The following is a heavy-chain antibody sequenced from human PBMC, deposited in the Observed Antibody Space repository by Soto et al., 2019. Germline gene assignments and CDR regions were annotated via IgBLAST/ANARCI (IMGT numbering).Heavy chain of an antibody. CDR3: ARDRSMIPRDDAFDI. Sequence: EVQLVESGGGLIRPGGSLRLSCAASGFTVSSNYMSWVRQAPGKGLEWVSVIYSGGSTYYADSVKGRFTISRDNSKNTLYLQMNSLRAEDTAVYYCARDRSMIPRDDAFDIWGQGTMVTVSS. V-gene: IGHV3-53*01. J-gene: IGHJ3*02. CDR2: IYSGGST. CDR1: GFTVSSNY. D-gene: IGHD3-22*01.